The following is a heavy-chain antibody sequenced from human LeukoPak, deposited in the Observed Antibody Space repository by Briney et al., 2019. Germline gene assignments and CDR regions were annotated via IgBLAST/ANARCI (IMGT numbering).Heavy chain of an antibody. CDR1: GYSISSGYY. Sequence: PSETLPLTCAVSGYSISSGYYWGWIRQPPGKGLEWIGSIYHSGSTYYNPSLKSRVTISVDTSKNQFSLKLSSVTAADTAVYYCASIIVGATTRFDYWGQGTLVTVSS. CDR3: ASIIVGATTRFDY. J-gene: IGHJ4*02. D-gene: IGHD1-26*01. CDR2: IYHSGST. V-gene: IGHV4-38-2*01.